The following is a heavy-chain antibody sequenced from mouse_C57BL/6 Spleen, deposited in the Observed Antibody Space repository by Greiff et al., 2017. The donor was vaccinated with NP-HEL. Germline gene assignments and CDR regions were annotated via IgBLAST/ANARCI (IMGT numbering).Heavy chain of an antibody. CDR1: GYTFTSYW. CDR2: IDPSDSYT. D-gene: IGHD1-1*01. J-gene: IGHJ4*01. V-gene: IGHV1-50*01. CDR3: ARGGSSSPYAMDY. Sequence: VQLQQPGAELVKPGASVKLSCKASGYTFTSYWMQWVKQRPGQGLEWIGEIDPSDSYTNYNQKFKGKATLTVDTSSSTAYMQLSSLTSEDAAVYYGARGGSSSPYAMDYWGQGTSVTVSS.